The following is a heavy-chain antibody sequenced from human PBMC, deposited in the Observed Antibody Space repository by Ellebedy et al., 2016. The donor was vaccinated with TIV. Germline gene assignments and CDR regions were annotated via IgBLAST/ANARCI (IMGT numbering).Heavy chain of an antibody. Sequence: GESLKISCAASGFPFSNFWVHWARQAPGKGLVWVSRISSDGRKTDYADSVRGRFTISRDNAKNSLYLQMNNLRAEDTAVYYCARDTLVGVTDSYFDYWGQGTLVTVSS. J-gene: IGHJ4*02. V-gene: IGHV3-74*01. CDR3: ARDTLVGVTDSYFDY. CDR1: GFPFSNFW. D-gene: IGHD1-26*01. CDR2: ISSDGRKT.